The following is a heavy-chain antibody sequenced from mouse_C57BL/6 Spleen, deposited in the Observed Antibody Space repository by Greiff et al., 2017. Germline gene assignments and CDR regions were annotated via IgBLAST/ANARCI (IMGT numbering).Heavy chain of an antibody. Sequence: EVQLVESGGGLVQPGGSMKLSCVASGFTFSNYWMNWVRQSPEKGLEWVAQIRLKSDNYATHYAESVKGRFTISRDDSKSSVYLQMNNLRAEDTGIYYCTRAFYDGYYVGYWGQGTTLTVSS. CDR2: IRLKSDNYAT. D-gene: IGHD2-3*01. CDR1: GFTFSNYW. V-gene: IGHV6-3*01. J-gene: IGHJ2*01. CDR3: TRAFYDGYYVGY.